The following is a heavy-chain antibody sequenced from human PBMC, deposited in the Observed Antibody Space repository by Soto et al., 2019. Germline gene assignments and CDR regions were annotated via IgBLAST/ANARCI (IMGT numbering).Heavy chain of an antibody. Sequence: SETLSLTCTVSGGSSSSYFWSWIWQPPGKGLEWIGYIYYSGSTNYNPSLKSRVTISVDTSKNQFSLQLNSVTPEDTAVYYCASEYSSSSWDYYYGMEVWGQGTTVTVSS. J-gene: IGHJ6*02. CDR1: GGSSSSYF. CDR3: ASEYSSSSWDYYYGMEV. CDR2: IYYSGST. V-gene: IGHV4-59*12. D-gene: IGHD6-6*01.